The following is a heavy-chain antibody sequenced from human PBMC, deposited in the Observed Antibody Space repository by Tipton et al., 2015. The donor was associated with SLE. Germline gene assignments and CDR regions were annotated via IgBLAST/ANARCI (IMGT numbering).Heavy chain of an antibody. CDR2: LSSSSTTI. CDR3: SRAGPVRPPDY. CDR1: GFTLSAYN. V-gene: IGHV3-48*01. J-gene: IGHJ4*02. D-gene: IGHD6-6*01. Sequence: SLRLSCSASGFTLSAYNMNWVRQAPGKGLEWVSYLSSSSTTIYYADSVRGRFTVSRDNAKNSLYLQMNNLGAEHTAVYYCSRAGPVRPPDYWGQGTLVTVSS.